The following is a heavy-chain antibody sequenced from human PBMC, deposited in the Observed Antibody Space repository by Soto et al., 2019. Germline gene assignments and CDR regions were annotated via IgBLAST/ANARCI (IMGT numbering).Heavy chain of an antibody. D-gene: IGHD6-13*01. J-gene: IGHJ6*03. V-gene: IGHV4-39*01. Sequence: QLQLQESGPGLVKPSETLSLTCTVSGGSISSSSYYWGWLRQPPGKGLEWIGTIYYSGSTWYSPSLKSRVTISVDTSKNQCSRKLSSVTAADTGVYYCASFAGPSYYNYYMDVWGKGTTVTVSS. CDR1: GGSISSSSYY. CDR3: ASFAGPSYYNYYMDV. CDR2: IYYSGST.